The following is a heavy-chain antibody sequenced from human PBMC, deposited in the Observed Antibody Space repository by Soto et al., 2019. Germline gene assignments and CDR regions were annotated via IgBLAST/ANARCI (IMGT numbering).Heavy chain of an antibody. Sequence: SETLSLTCAVSSGSISSSNWWSWVRQPPGKGLEWIGEIYHSGSTNYNPSLKSRVTISVDKSKNQFSLKLSSVTAADTAVYYCARALPGYGDYGVGAFDIWGQGTMVTVSS. CDR1: SGSISSSNW. J-gene: IGHJ3*02. D-gene: IGHD4-17*01. V-gene: IGHV4-4*02. CDR2: IYHSGST. CDR3: ARALPGYGDYGVGAFDI.